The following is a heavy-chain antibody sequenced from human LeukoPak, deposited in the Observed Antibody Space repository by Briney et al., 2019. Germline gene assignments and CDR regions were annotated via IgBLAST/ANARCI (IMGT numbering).Heavy chain of an antibody. D-gene: IGHD3-3*01. CDR1: GGSISNYY. J-gene: IGHJ5*01. V-gene: IGHV4-59*01. CDR2: IFYTGAT. CDR3: ARSGHDFWSGLKWFDS. Sequence: SETLSLTCSVSGGSISNYYGSWLRQSPGKGLEWIGYIFYTGATDYNPSLRGRVTISVDTSKNQSSLKLTSVTAAATAVYYCARSGHDFWSGLKWFDSWGQGTLVTVSS.